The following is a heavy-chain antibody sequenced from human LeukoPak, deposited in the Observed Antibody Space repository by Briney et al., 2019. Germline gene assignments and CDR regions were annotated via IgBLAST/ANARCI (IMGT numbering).Heavy chain of an antibody. Sequence: GGSLRLSCAASGFTVSSNYMSWVRQAPGKGLEWVSVIYSGGSTYYADSVKGRFTISRDNSKNTLHLQMNSLRAEDTAVYYCAREIRFLEWLFGYFDYWGQGTLVTVSS. D-gene: IGHD3-3*01. CDR2: IYSGGST. CDR1: GFTVSSNY. J-gene: IGHJ4*02. V-gene: IGHV3-66*02. CDR3: AREIRFLEWLFGYFDY.